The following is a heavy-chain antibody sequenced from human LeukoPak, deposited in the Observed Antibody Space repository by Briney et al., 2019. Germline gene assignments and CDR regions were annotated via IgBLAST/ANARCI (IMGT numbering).Heavy chain of an antibody. V-gene: IGHV3-33*01. Sequence: PGGSLSLSCGASGFTFSTYGMQWVRQAPGKGLEWVAVMWYDGSKKYYADSVKGRFTVSRDNSKNTSLRATDSLRYEGSAVFYCARSMAEADYWGQGTLVTVSS. J-gene: IGHJ4*02. D-gene: IGHD2-8*01. CDR1: GFTFSTYG. CDR2: MWYDGSKK. CDR3: ARSMAEADY.